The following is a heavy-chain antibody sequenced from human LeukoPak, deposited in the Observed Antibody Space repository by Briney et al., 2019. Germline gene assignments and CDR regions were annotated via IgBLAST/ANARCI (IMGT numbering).Heavy chain of an antibody. CDR3: ARGPRYCSSTSCSSGPEVY. Sequence: PSETLSLTCTVSGGSISSYYWSWIRQPPGKGLEWIGYIYYSGSTSYNPSLKSRVTISVDTSKNQFSLKLSSVTAADTAVYYCARGPRYCSSTSCSSGPEVYWGQGTLVTVSS. V-gene: IGHV4-59*01. J-gene: IGHJ4*02. D-gene: IGHD2-2*01. CDR2: IYYSGST. CDR1: GGSISSYY.